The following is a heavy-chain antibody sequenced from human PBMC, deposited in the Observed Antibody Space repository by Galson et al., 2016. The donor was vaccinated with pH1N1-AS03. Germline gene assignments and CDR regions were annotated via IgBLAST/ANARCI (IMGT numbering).Heavy chain of an antibody. J-gene: IGHJ4*02. CDR3: ASYGSGSSPFDY. CDR1: GDSFTGYW. CDR2: IDLSDSYT. Sequence: SGAEVKKPGESLRISCQASGDSFTGYWINWVRQMPGKGLEWMGRIDLSDSYTNYSPSFQGHVTISADKSIATAYLQWNSLKASGTAVYYCASYGSGSSPFDYWGQGTLVTVSS. D-gene: IGHD3-10*01. V-gene: IGHV5-10-1*01.